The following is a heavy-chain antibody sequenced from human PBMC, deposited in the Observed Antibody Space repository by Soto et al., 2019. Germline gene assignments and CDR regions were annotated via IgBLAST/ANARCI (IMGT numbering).Heavy chain of an antibody. V-gene: IGHV3-33*01. Sequence: GGSLRLSCAASGFTFISYGMHWVRQAPGKGLEWVAVIWYDGSNKYYADSVKGRFTISRDNSKNTLYLQMNSLRAEDTAVYYCARDRDYDILTGSSFDYWGQGTLVTVSS. D-gene: IGHD3-9*01. J-gene: IGHJ4*02. CDR2: IWYDGSNK. CDR1: GFTFISYG. CDR3: ARDRDYDILTGSSFDY.